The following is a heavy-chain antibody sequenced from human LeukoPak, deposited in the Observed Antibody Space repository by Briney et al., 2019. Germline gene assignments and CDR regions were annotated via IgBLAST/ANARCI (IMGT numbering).Heavy chain of an antibody. D-gene: IGHD4-23*01. Sequence: QPGGSLRLSCAASGFTFSSYAMHWVRQAPGKGLEYVSAISSNGGSTYYANSVKGRFTISRDNSKNTLYLQMGSLRAEDMAVYYCARQRLRWLYYFDYWGQGTLVTVSS. V-gene: IGHV3-64*01. CDR3: ARQRLRWLYYFDY. J-gene: IGHJ4*02. CDR1: GFTFSSYA. CDR2: ISSNGGST.